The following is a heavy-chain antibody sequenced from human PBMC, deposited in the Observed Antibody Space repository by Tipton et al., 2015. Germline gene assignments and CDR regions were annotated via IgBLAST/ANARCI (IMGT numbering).Heavy chain of an antibody. Sequence: TLSLTCAVSAYSITSDYYWGWIRQPPGKGLEWIGSISHSGNTYYNPSLNSRVSISVDTSKNQFSLRLNSVTATDTAVYYRARDLEHGMDVWGQGTTVTVSS. V-gene: IGHV4-38-2*02. J-gene: IGHJ6*02. CDR2: ISHSGNT. CDR3: ARDLEHGMDV. D-gene: IGHD5-24*01. CDR1: AYSITSDYY.